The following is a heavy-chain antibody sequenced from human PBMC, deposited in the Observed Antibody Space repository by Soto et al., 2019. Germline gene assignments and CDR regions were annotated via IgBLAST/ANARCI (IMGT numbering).Heavy chain of an antibody. D-gene: IGHD6-19*01. CDR1: GGSISSYY. CDR3: ARENAQGYSSGFNWFDP. J-gene: IGHJ5*02. V-gene: IGHV4-59*01. CDR2: IYYSGST. Sequence: SETLSLTCTVSGGSISSYYWSWIRQTPGKGLEWIGYIYYSGSTNYNPSLKSRVTISVDTSKNQFSLKLSSVTAADTAVYYCARENAQGYSSGFNWFDPWGQGTLVTVSS.